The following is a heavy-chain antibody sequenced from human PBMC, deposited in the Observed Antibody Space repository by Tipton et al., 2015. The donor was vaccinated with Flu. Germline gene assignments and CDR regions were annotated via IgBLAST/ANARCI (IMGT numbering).Heavy chain of an antibody. CDR3: ARGGGYSGYEGY. J-gene: IGHJ4*02. D-gene: IGHD5-12*01. V-gene: IGHV4-34*01. Sequence: LRLSCAVYGGSFSGYYWSWIRQPPGKGLEWIGEINHSGSTNYNPSLKSRVTISVDTSKNQFSLKLSSVTAADTAVYYCARGGGYSGYEGYWGQGTLVTVSS. CDR2: INHSGST. CDR1: GGSFSGYY.